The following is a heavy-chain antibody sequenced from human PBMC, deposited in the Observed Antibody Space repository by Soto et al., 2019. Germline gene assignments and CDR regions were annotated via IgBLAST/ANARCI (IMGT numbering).Heavy chain of an antibody. CDR2: IYYSGST. Sequence: PSETLSLTCTVSGGSISSGDYYWSWIRQPPGKGLEWIGYIYYSGSTYYNPSLKSRVTISVDTSKNQFSLKLSSVTAADTAVYYCARDQREYYCDSSGDYYYYGMDVWGQGTTVTVSS. CDR3: ARDQREYYCDSSGDYYYYGMDV. J-gene: IGHJ6*02. V-gene: IGHV4-30-4*01. CDR1: GGSISSGDYY. D-gene: IGHD3-22*01.